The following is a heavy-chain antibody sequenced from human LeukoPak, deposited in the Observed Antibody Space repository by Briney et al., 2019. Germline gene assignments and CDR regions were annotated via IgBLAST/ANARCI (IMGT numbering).Heavy chain of an antibody. Sequence: GGSLRLSCAASGFTFSSYAMSWVRQAPGKGLEWVSAISGSGGSTYYADSVKGRFTISRDNSKNTLYLQMNSLRAEDTAVHYCAKDLATYYYDSSGYHGPFDPWGQGTLVTVSS. CDR1: GFTFSSYA. V-gene: IGHV3-23*01. D-gene: IGHD3-22*01. J-gene: IGHJ5*02. CDR2: ISGSGGST. CDR3: AKDLATYYYDSSGYHGPFDP.